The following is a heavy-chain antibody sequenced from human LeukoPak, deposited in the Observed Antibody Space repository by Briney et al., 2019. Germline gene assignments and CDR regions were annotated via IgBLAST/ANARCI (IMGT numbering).Heavy chain of an antibody. D-gene: IGHD3-10*01. V-gene: IGHV3-23*01. Sequence: GGSLRLSCAASGFTFSSYAMSWFRKAPGRGLEWVSGISGSGIGGRTHYADSVKGRFTISRDNSKNTLYLQMNSLRVEDTAVYYCAKGRGQGFDYWGQGTQVTVSS. CDR3: AKGRGQGFDY. CDR2: ISGSGIGGRT. J-gene: IGHJ4*02. CDR1: GFTFSSYA.